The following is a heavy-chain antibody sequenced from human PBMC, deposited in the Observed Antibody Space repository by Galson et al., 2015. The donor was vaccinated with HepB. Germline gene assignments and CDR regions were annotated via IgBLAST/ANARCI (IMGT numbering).Heavy chain of an antibody. CDR3: ARGERSLKDNWFDP. V-gene: IGHV1-69*13. Sequence: SVKVSCKASGGTFSSYAISWVRQAPGQGLEWMGGIIPIFGTANYAQKFQGRVTITADESTSTAYMELSSLRSEDTAVYYCARGERSLKDNWFDPWGQGTLVTVSS. D-gene: IGHD1-26*01. CDR1: GGTFSSYA. CDR2: IIPIFGTA. J-gene: IGHJ5*02.